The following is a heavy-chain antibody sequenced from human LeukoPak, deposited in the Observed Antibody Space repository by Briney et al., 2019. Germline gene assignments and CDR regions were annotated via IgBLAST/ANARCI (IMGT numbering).Heavy chain of an antibody. CDR1: GSTFSSYG. CDR3: ARESAGRVYGAGAFDI. CDR2: IRYDGINK. Sequence: GGSLRLSCAASGSTFSSYGMHWVRQAPGKGLEWVAFIRYDGINKYYADSVKGRFTISRDNSKNTLYLQMNSLRAEDTAVYYCARESAGRVYGAGAFDIWGQGTMATVSS. J-gene: IGHJ3*02. D-gene: IGHD4/OR15-4a*01. V-gene: IGHV3-30*02.